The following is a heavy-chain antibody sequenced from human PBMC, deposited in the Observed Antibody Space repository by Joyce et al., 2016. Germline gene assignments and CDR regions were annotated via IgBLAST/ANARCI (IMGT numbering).Heavy chain of an antibody. CDR1: GFIFNNYA. V-gene: IGHV3-23*01. CDR2: SSGAGSNT. J-gene: IGHJ3*01. Sequence: EVQLLESGGGLVQPGGSLRLSCAASGFIFNNYAMSWVRQAPGKGLEWVSASSGAGSNTYYADSVKGRFTISRDNSKNILDLQMNALRAEDTAVYYCAKDQGFYEFWSGYSTYGDDAFDVWGQGTVVTVSS. D-gene: IGHD3-3*01. CDR3: AKDQGFYEFWSGYSTYGDDAFDV.